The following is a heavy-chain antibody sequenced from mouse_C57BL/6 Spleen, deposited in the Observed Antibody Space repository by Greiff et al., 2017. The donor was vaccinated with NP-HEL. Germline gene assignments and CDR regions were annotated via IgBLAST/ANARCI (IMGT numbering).Heavy chain of an antibody. J-gene: IGHJ4*01. CDR2: IYPGDGDT. CDR1: DYAFSSYW. Sequence: VQLQQSGAELVKPGASVKISCKASDYAFSSYWMNWVKQRPGKGLEWIGQIYPGDGDTNYNGKFKGKATLTADKSSSTAYMQLSSLTSEDSAVYFCARGVLRTYAMDYWGQGTSVTVSS. D-gene: IGHD1-1*01. V-gene: IGHV1-80*01. CDR3: ARGVLRTYAMDY.